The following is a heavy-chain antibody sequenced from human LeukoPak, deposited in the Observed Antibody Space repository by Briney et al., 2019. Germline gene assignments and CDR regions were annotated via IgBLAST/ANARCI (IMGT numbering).Heavy chain of an antibody. Sequence: GGSLRPSCAASGFTFSSYAMSWVRQAPGKGLEWVSAISGSGGSTYYADSVKGRFTISRDNSKNTLYLQMNSLRAEDTAVYYCAKIVDYDFWSGKLYFDYWGQGTLVTVSS. CDR2: ISGSGGST. CDR3: AKIVDYDFWSGKLYFDY. J-gene: IGHJ4*02. V-gene: IGHV3-23*01. CDR1: GFTFSSYA. D-gene: IGHD3-3*01.